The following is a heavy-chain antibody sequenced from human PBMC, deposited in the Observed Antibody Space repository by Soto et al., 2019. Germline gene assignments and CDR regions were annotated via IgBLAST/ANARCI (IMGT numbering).Heavy chain of an antibody. D-gene: IGHD1-26*01. J-gene: IGHJ2*01. CDR3: ATLPSVDGGTGARYFDL. Sequence: EVQLVESGGGLVQPGGSLKLSCAASGFAFSASAMHWVRQASGKGLEWVGRIRGKVDGYATVYAASVKGRFTISRDDSENMAFLQMNSLKTEDTDVYDCATLPSVDGGTGARYFDLWGRGTLVTVSS. CDR2: IRGKVDGYAT. V-gene: IGHV3-73*02. CDR1: GFAFSASA.